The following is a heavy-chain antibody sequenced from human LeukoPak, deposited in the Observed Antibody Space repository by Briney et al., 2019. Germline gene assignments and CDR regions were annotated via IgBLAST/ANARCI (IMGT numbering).Heavy chain of an antibody. CDR2: MNPNSGNT. D-gene: IGHD6-19*01. J-gene: IGHJ4*02. CDR3: ASAYSSGWPYFDY. CDR1: GYTFTSYD. V-gene: IGHV1-8*01. Sequence: GASVKVSCKASGYTFTSYDINWVRQATGQGLEWMGWMNPNSGNTGYAQKFQGRVTMTRNTSISTAYMELSRLRSDDTAVYYCASAYSSGWPYFDYWGQGTLVTVSS.